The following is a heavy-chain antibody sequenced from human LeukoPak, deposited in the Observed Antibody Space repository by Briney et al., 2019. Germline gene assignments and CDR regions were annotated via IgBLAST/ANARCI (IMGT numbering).Heavy chain of an antibody. CDR2: ISANGDNT. CDR1: GFTFSGSA. V-gene: IGHV3-64D*06. Sequence: GGSLRLSCSASGFTFSGSAMHWVRQAPGKEPEFVSGISANGDNTYYGDSVKVRFTISRDNSKNTVHLQMSSLSPEDTAVYYCVRDLTWGQGTLVIVSS. J-gene: IGHJ5*02. CDR3: VRDLT.